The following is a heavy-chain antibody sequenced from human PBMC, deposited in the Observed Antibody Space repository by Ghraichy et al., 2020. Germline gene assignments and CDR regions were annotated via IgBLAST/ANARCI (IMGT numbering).Heavy chain of an antibody. J-gene: IGHJ5*02. V-gene: IGHV4-4*02. Sequence: SETLSLTCVVSGGAVSSPNWWAWVRQTPGRGLQWLGEIYHGGSTNYSPSLESRISISLDKSKNHFSLKLTSVTAADTAFYYCARDSPRGSYLSWGQGTLVIVSS. CDR2: IYHGGST. CDR3: ARDSPRGSYLS. D-gene: IGHD3-10*01. CDR1: GGAVSSPNW.